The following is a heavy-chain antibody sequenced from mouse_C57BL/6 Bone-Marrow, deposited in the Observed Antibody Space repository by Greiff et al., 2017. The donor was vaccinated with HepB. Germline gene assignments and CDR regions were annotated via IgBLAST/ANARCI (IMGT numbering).Heavy chain of an antibody. CDR2: ISSGGSYT. CDR1: GFTFSSYG. J-gene: IGHJ1*03. CDR3: ARPPLYYGYDWGWYFDV. V-gene: IGHV5-6*01. D-gene: IGHD2-2*01. Sequence: EVQRVESGGDLVKPGGSLKLSCAASGFTFSSYGMSWVRQTPDKRLEWVATISSGGSYTYYPDSVKGRFTISRDNAKNTLYLQLSSLKSEDTAMYYCARPPLYYGYDWGWYFDVWGTGTTVTVSS.